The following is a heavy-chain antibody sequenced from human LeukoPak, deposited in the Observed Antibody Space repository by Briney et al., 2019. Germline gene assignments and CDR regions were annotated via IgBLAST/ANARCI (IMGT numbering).Heavy chain of an antibody. Sequence: ASVKVSCKVSGYTLTELSMHWARQAPGKGLEWMGGFDPEDGETIYAQKFQGRVTMTEDTSTDTAYMELSSLRSEDTAVYYCATNSVDDYGDSDFFDYWGQGTLVTVSS. CDR1: GYTLTELS. V-gene: IGHV1-24*01. J-gene: IGHJ4*02. CDR3: ATNSVDDYGDSDFFDY. D-gene: IGHD4-17*01. CDR2: FDPEDGET.